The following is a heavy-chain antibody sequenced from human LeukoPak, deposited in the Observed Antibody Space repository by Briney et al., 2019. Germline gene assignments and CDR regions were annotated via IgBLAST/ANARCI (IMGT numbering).Heavy chain of an antibody. D-gene: IGHD6-6*01. CDR2: IYTGDSNT. CDR3: ARESSSSFLY. Sequence: GESLKISCKGSGSSFTNYWIGWVRQLPRKGLEWLGIIYTGDSNTRYSPSFQGQVTISADKSISTAYLQWSSLKASDTAMYFCARESSSSFLYWGQGTLVTVSS. V-gene: IGHV5-51*01. J-gene: IGHJ4*02. CDR1: GSSFTNYW.